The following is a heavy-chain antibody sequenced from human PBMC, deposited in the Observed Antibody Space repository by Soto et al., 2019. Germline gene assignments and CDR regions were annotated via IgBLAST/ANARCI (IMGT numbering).Heavy chain of an antibody. J-gene: IGHJ4*02. CDR1: GFTFSSYG. V-gene: IGHV3-33*01. CDR2: IWYDGSNK. CDR3: ARDLAVVTHFDY. Sequence: GGSLRLSCAASGFTFSSYGMHWVRQAPGKGLEWVAVIWYDGSNKYYADSVKGRFTISRDNSKNTLYLQMNSLRAEDTAVYYCARDLAVVTHFDYWGQGTLVTVSS. D-gene: IGHD3-22*01.